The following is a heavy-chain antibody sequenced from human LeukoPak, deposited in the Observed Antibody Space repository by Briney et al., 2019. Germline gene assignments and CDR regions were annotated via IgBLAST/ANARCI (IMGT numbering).Heavy chain of an antibody. Sequence: SETLSLTCTVSSGSISSYYWSWIRQPPGKGLEWIGYIYYSGSTNYNPSLKSRVTISVDTSKNQFSLKLSSVTAADTAVYYCARGHHYGDYGPRYNYWGQGTLVTVSS. CDR3: ARGHHYGDYGPRYNY. CDR2: IYYSGST. J-gene: IGHJ4*02. D-gene: IGHD4-17*01. V-gene: IGHV4-59*01. CDR1: SGSISSYY.